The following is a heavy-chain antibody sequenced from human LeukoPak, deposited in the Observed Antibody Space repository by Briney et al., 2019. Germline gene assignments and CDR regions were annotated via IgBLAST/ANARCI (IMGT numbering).Heavy chain of an antibody. J-gene: IGHJ4*02. CDR1: GFTFSTYS. D-gene: IGHD5-12*01. CDR3: ARDTDSAYEDYYFDY. Sequence: GGSLRLSCAASGFTFSTYSMNWVRQAPGRGLEWLSYIRSSGTTTYCADSVKGRFTISGDNAQNSLYLQMNSLRADDTAVYYCARDTDSAYEDYYFDYWGQGTLVTVSS. CDR2: IRSSGTTT. V-gene: IGHV3-48*04.